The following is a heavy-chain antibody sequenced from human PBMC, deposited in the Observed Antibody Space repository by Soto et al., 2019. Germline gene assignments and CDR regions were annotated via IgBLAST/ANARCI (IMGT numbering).Heavy chain of an antibody. CDR3: ARSAISPYGGLIGPFDY. D-gene: IGHD3-16*02. CDR2: INPGNGNT. CDR1: GYTFTAYA. V-gene: IGHV1-3*05. J-gene: IGHJ4*02. Sequence: QVHLVQSGGEEKKPGASVKVSCEASGYTFTAYAMHWLRQAPGQRLEWMAWINPGNGNTKYSQNFLGRVSITRDTSASTAYLELSSLRAEDTAVYYCARSAISPYGGLIGPFDYWGQGNLVTVSS.